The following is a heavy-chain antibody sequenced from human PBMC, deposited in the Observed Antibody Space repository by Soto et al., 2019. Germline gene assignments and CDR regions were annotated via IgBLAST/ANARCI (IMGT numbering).Heavy chain of an antibody. Sequence: PSETLSLTCTVSGGSISSYYWILIRQPPGKGLGWIGYIYYSGSTNYNPSLKSLVTISVNKSKNQSSLKLSSVTAADTAVYYCARSSLRFLEWSQNYYYYMDVWGKGTTVTVSS. V-gene: IGHV4-59*12. D-gene: IGHD3-3*01. CDR2: IYYSGST. CDR3: ARSSLRFLEWSQNYYYYMDV. J-gene: IGHJ6*03. CDR1: GGSISSYY.